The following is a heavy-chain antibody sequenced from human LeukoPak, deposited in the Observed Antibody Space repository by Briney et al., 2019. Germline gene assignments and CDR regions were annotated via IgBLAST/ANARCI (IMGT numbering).Heavy chain of an antibody. V-gene: IGHV1-69*01. CDR3: ARDRGWYDDAFDI. D-gene: IGHD6-19*01. CDR1: GGTFSSYA. J-gene: IGHJ3*02. CDR2: IIPIFGTA. Sequence: PGASVKVSCKASGGTFSSYAISWVRQAPGQGLEWMGGIIPIFGTADYAQKFQGRVTITADESTSTAYMELSSLRSEDTAVYYCARDRGWYDDAFDIWGQGTMVTVSS.